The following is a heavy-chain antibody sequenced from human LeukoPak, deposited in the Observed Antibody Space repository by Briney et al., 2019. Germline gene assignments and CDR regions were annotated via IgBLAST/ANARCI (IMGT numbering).Heavy chain of an antibody. CDR1: GFTFSSYW. Sequence: ASVKVSCKASGFTFSSYWMHWVRQAPGKGLVWVSRINSDGSSTSYADSVKGRFTISRDNAKNTLYLQMNSLRAEDTAVYYCAREWAIADWGQGTLVTVYS. CDR2: INSDGSST. CDR3: AREWAIAD. V-gene: IGHV3-74*01. J-gene: IGHJ4*02. D-gene: IGHD6-13*01.